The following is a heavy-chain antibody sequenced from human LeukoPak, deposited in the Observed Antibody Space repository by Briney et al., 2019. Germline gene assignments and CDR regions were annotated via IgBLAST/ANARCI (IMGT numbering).Heavy chain of an antibody. J-gene: IGHJ6*02. Sequence: ASVKVSCKASGYTFTGYYVHWVRQAPGQGLEWMGRINPNSGGTNYAQKFQGRVTMTRDTSISTAYMELSRLRSDDTAVYYCARGIQLWLRNHYGMDVWGQGTTVTVSS. CDR3: ARGIQLWLRNHYGMDV. D-gene: IGHD5-18*01. V-gene: IGHV1-2*06. CDR1: GYTFTGYY. CDR2: INPNSGGT.